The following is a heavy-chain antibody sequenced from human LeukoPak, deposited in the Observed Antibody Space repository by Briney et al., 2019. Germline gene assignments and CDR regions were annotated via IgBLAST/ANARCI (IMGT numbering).Heavy chain of an antibody. CDR1: GGSISNYY. D-gene: IGHD2-15*01. J-gene: IGHJ4*02. CDR2: IYYRGTT. Sequence: SETLSLTCVVSGGSISNYYWSWIRRSPGKGLEWIGNIYYRGTTNYNPSLASRVAILLDKSNNQFSLNLNSVTAADTAVYYCARGVVVGARGQFYFDYWGQGTLVTVSS. V-gene: IGHV4-59*01. CDR3: ARGVVVGARGQFYFDY.